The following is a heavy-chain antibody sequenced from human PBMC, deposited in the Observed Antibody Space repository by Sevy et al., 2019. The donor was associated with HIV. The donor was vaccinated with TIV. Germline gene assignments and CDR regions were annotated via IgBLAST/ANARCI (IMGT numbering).Heavy chain of an antibody. CDR2: ISSSGSTI. D-gene: IGHD1-26*01. CDR1: GFTFNDYY. V-gene: IGHV3-11*01. CDR3: ATRSGEVGATPPYFDY. Sequence: GGSLRLSCAASGFTFNDYYMSWIRQAPGKGLEWVSYISSSGSTIYYADSVKGRFTISRDNAKNSLYLQMNSLRAEDTAVYYCATRSGEVGATPPYFDYWGQGTLVTVSS. J-gene: IGHJ4*02.